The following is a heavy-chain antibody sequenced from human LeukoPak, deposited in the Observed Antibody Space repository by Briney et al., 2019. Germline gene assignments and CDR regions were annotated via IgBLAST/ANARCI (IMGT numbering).Heavy chain of an antibody. CDR1: GGSISSSSYY. D-gene: IGHD5-24*01. J-gene: IGHJ3*02. CDR2: IYYSGST. CDR3: ARGFREGREILGENDAFDI. Sequence: PSETLSLTCTVSGGSISSSSYYWGWIRQPPGKGLEWIGSIYYSGSTYYNPSLKSRVTISVDTSKNQFSLKLSSVTAADTAVYYCARGFREGREILGENDAFDIWGQGTMVTVSS. V-gene: IGHV4-39*07.